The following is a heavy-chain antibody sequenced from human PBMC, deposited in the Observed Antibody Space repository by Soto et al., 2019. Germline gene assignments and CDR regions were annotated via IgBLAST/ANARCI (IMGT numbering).Heavy chain of an antibody. V-gene: IGHV4-59*01. D-gene: IGHD6-13*01. CDR1: GGSISSYY. Sequence: ETLSLTCTVSGGSISSYYWSWIRQPPGKGLEWIGYIYYSGSTNYNPSLKSRVTISVDTSKNQFSLKLSSVTAADTAVYYCARDKAAAGTDYYYYYMDVWGKGTTVTVSS. CDR3: ARDKAAAGTDYYYYYMDV. CDR2: IYYSGST. J-gene: IGHJ6*03.